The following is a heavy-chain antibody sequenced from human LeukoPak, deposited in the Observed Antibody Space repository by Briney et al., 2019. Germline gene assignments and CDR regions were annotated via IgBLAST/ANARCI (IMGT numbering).Heavy chain of an antibody. J-gene: IGHJ6*02. D-gene: IGHD3-3*01. CDR2: ISGSGGST. Sequence: GGSLRLSCGTSGFTFSSYAMSWVRQAPGKGLESVSGISGSGGSTYNADSVKGRFTISRDSSKNTLYLQMNSLRAEDTAVYYCAAAYFGMDQYYYGMDVWGQGTTVTVSS. CDR1: GFTFSSYA. CDR3: AAAYFGMDQYYYGMDV. V-gene: IGHV3-23*01.